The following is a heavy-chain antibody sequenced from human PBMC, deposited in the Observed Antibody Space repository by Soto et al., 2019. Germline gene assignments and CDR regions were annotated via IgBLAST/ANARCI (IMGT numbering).Heavy chain of an antibody. D-gene: IGHD6-19*01. J-gene: IGHJ4*02. CDR3: AKDLVFGIVVAGPDY. CDR1: GFTFDDYA. Sequence: PGGSLRLSCAASGFTFDDYAMHWVRQAPGKGLEWVSGISWNSGSIGYADSVKGRFTISRDNAKNSLYLQMNSLRAEDTALYYCAKDLVFGIVVAGPDYWGQGTLVTVSS. V-gene: IGHV3-9*01. CDR2: ISWNSGSI.